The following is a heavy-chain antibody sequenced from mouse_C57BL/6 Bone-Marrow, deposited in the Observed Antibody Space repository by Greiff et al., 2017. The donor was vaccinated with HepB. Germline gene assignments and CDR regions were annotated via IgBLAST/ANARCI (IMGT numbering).Heavy chain of an antibody. J-gene: IGHJ2*01. CDR3: ARGGPYYYGSSYLDY. D-gene: IGHD1-1*01. CDR2: IYPGDGDT. CDR1: GYAFSSSW. Sequence: VKLVESGPELVKPGASVKISCKASGYAFSSSWMNWVKQRPGKGLEWIGRIYPGDGDTNYNGKFKGKATLTADKSSSTAYMQLSSLASEDSAVYFCARGGPYYYGSSYLDYWGQGTTLTVSS. V-gene: IGHV1-82*01.